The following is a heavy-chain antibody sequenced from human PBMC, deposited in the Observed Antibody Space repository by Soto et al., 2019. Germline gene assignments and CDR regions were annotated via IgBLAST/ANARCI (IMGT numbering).Heavy chain of an antibody. D-gene: IGHD3-22*01. J-gene: IGHJ4*02. V-gene: IGHV2-5*02. CDR3: AHGVLDYYDSSGYYPFDY. CDR1: GFSLSTSGVG. Sequence: SGPTLVKPTQTLTLTCTFSGFSLSTSGVGVGWIRQPPGKALEWLALIYWDDDKRYSPSLKSRLTITKDTSKNQVVLTMTNMDPVDTATYYCAHGVLDYYDSSGYYPFDYWGQGTLVTVSS. CDR2: IYWDDDK.